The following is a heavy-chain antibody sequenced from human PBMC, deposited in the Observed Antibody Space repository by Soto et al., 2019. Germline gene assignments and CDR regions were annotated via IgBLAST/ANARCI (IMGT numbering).Heavy chain of an antibody. CDR2: IIPILGTA. CDR1: GGTFSSYA. CDR3: ASVDYDFWSGPGGGMDV. D-gene: IGHD3-3*01. J-gene: IGHJ6*02. V-gene: IGHV1-69*12. Sequence: QVQLVQSGAEVKKPGSSVKVSCKASGGTFSSYAISWVRQAPGQGLEWMGGIIPILGTANYAQKFQGRVTITADASTSTAYMELSSLRSEDTAVYYCASVDYDFWSGPGGGMDVWGQGTTVTVSS.